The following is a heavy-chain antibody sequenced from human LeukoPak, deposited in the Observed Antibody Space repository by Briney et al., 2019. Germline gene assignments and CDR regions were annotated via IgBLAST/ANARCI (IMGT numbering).Heavy chain of an antibody. CDR1: GFTFSSYW. V-gene: IGHV3-74*01. Sequence: GGSLRLSCAASGFTFSSYWMNWVRQVPGKGLVWVSRINSDGSSISYADSVKGRFAISRDNAKSTLFLQMNSLRAEDTAVYYCARTLYSSSWYHESPPYDYWGQGTLVTVSS. CDR2: INSDGSSI. J-gene: IGHJ4*02. D-gene: IGHD6-13*01. CDR3: ARTLYSSSWYHESPPYDY.